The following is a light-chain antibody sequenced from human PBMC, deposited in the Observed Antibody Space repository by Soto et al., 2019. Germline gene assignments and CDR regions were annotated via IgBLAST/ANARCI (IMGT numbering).Light chain of an antibody. Sequence: DIQMTQSPSTLSASVGDRVTIACRASRSISPWLAWYQQKPGKPPKLLIYGASSLAAGVPSRFSGSGSGTEFTLTISSLQPDDFATYYCQQYNVYPWTFGQGTKVDIK. CDR2: GAS. V-gene: IGKV1-5*01. CDR3: QQYNVYPWT. J-gene: IGKJ1*01. CDR1: RSISPW.